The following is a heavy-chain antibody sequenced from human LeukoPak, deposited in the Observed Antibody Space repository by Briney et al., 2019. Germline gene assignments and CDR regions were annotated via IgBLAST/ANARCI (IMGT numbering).Heavy chain of an antibody. CDR3: ARAQDIVVVPALDAFDI. Sequence: SVKVSCKASGGTFSSYAISWVRQAPGQGLEWMGGIIPIFGTANYAQKFQGRVTITTDESTSTAYMELSSLRSEDTAVYYCARAQDIVVVPALDAFDIWGQGTMVTVSS. CDR2: IIPIFGTA. D-gene: IGHD2-2*01. J-gene: IGHJ3*02. V-gene: IGHV1-69*05. CDR1: GGTFSSYA.